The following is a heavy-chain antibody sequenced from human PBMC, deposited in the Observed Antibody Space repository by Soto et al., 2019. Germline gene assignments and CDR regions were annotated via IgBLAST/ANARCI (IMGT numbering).Heavy chain of an antibody. Sequence: GASVKVSCKASGYTFTSYDINWVRQATGQGLEWMGWMNPNSGNTGYAQKFQGRVTMTRNTSISTAYMELSSLRSEDTAVYYCARWSLVAWYFDPWGRGTLVTVSS. CDR2: MNPNSGNT. J-gene: IGHJ2*01. CDR1: GYTFTSYD. CDR3: ARWSLVAWYFDP. D-gene: IGHD5-12*01. V-gene: IGHV1-8*01.